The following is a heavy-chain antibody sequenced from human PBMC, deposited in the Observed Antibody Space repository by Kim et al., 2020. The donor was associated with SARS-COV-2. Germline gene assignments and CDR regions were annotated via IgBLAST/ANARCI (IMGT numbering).Heavy chain of an antibody. J-gene: IGHJ4*02. D-gene: IGHD1-26*01. Sequence: VQGRFTISRDNTTNTLYLQMTSRRAEATAVYYCARDPPRYSGSYFPFDYWGQGTLVTVSS. V-gene: IGHV3-30*07. CDR3: ARDPPRYSGSYFPFDY.